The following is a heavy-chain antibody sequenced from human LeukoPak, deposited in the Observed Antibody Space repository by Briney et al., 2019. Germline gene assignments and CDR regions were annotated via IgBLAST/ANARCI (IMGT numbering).Heavy chain of an antibody. J-gene: IGHJ4*02. CDR3: ARDSSLHYFGY. Sequence: SETLSLTYAVSGYSISSGYYWGWIRQPPGKGLEWIGSIYHSGSTYYNPSLKSRVTISVDTSKNQFSLKLSSVTAADTAVYYCARDSSLHYFGYWGQGTLVTVSS. CDR2: IYHSGST. D-gene: IGHD6-13*01. V-gene: IGHV4-38-2*02. CDR1: GYSISSGYY.